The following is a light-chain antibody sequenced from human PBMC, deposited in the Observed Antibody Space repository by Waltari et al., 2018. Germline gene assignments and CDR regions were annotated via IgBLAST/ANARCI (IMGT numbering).Light chain of an antibody. V-gene: IGKV3-11*02. CDR3: QQRSSWPRLT. CDR2: DAS. Sequence: EIVLTQSPATLSLSPGERATLSCRASQSVSTFLVWYQQKPGQSPRLLIYDASTRASGIPARFSGSGSGGDFTLTISSLEPEDFAVYYCQQRSSWPRLTFGGGTKVEI. CDR1: QSVSTF. J-gene: IGKJ4*01.